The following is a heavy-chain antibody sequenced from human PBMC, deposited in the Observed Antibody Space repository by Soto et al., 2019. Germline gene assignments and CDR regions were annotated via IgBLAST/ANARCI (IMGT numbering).Heavy chain of an antibody. CDR2: ITGSVGTT. Sequence: GGSLRLSCAASGFTFSSYAMSWVRQAPGKGLEWVSGITGSVGTTYYADSVKGRFTISRDNSNNLLYLQMNGLRAEDTAVYYCAKDRRGAATGFDYWGHGTLVTVSS. CDR1: GFTFSSYA. D-gene: IGHD1-26*01. CDR3: AKDRRGAATGFDY. J-gene: IGHJ4*01. V-gene: IGHV3-23*01.